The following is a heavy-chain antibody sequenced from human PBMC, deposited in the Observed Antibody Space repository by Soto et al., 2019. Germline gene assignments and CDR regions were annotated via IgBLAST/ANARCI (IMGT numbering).Heavy chain of an antibody. Sequence: EMQLLESGGGLVQPGGSLRVSCAASGFSFSSSAMGWVRQAPGKGLEWVSSLSGGGRNTYHADSVKGRFTVSRDNSKNTLFLQMNSLRPEDTAVYYCVKASGYCSADNCFSSLFDFWGQGTLVTVSS. J-gene: IGHJ4*02. CDR1: GFSFSSSA. CDR3: VKASGYCSADNCFSSLFDF. D-gene: IGHD2-15*01. V-gene: IGHV3-23*01. CDR2: LSGGGRNT.